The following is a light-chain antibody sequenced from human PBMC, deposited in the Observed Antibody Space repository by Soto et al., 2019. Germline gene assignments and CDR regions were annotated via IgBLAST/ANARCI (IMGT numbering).Light chain of an antibody. J-gene: IGKJ2*01. V-gene: IGKV3-15*01. CDR3: QQGHDWPLT. CDR1: QSISGE. Sequence: EIVMTQSPATLSVSPGERATLSCRASQSISGELAWYQQRPGQPPRLLIYGVSTRATGVPDRFSGSGSGSDFTHTISGLQSEDFAVYYCQQGHDWPLTFGQGTRLDI. CDR2: GVS.